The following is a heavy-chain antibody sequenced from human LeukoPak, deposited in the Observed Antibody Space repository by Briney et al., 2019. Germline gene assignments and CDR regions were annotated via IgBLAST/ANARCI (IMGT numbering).Heavy chain of an antibody. CDR3: ASTHKVAYYFDY. CDR2: IYYRGTT. Sequence: SGTLSLTCAVSGGSISSYYWSWIRQPPGKGLEWIGYIYYRGTTNYNPSLKSRVTISVDTSKDQFSLKLTSVTAADTAVYYCASTHKVAYYFDYWGQGTLVTVSS. V-gene: IGHV4-59*08. CDR1: GGSISSYY. D-gene: IGHD2-15*01. J-gene: IGHJ4*02.